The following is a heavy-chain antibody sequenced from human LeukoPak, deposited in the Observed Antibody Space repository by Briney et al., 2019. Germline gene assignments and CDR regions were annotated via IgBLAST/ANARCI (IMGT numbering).Heavy chain of an antibody. D-gene: IGHD6-6*01. CDR1: GYTLTELS. CDR2: FDPEDGET. J-gene: IGHJ5*02. V-gene: IGHV1-24*01. Sequence: ASVKVSCKVSGYTLTELSMHWVRQAPGKGLEWMGGFDPEDGETIYAQKFQGRVTMTEDTSTDTAYMELSSLRSEDTAVYYCATVPYSSSFMWFDPWGQGTPVTVSS. CDR3: ATVPYSSSFMWFDP.